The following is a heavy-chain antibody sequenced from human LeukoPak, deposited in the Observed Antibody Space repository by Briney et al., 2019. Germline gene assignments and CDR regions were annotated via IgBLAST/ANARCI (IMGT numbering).Heavy chain of an antibody. D-gene: IGHD3-22*01. CDR2: ISDSGGST. V-gene: IGHV3-23*01. CDR3: AKRGVVIRVILVGFHKEAYYFDS. CDR1: GITLSNYG. J-gene: IGHJ4*02. Sequence: GGSLRPSCAVSGITLSNYGMSWVRQAPGRGLEWVAGISDSGGSTNYADSVKGRFTISRDNPMNTLYLQMNSLRAEDTAVYFCAKRGVVIRVILVGFHKEAYYFDSWGQGALVTVSS.